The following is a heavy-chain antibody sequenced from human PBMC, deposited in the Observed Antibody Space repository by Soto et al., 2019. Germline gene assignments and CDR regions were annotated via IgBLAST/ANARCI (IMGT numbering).Heavy chain of an antibody. V-gene: IGHV3-7*03. CDR2: IKEDGSAA. CDR3: VSDGDVCSGSDCFRHFKY. J-gene: IGHJ4*02. CDR1: GFSIIPYW. Sequence: PGGSLRLSCVASGFSIIPYWMSWVRQAPGKGLEWVANIKEDGSAARYVDSARDRFLISRDNTKNSLYLQMTSLRAEDTAIYYCVSDGDVCSGSDCFRHFKYWGRGTRVTVSS. D-gene: IGHD5-12*01.